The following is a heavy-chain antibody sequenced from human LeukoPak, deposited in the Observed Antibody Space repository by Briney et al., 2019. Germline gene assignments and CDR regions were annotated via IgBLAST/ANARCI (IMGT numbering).Heavy chain of an antibody. V-gene: IGHV4-61*02. CDR2: IYTSGST. CDR3: ARLTFIAAVNIGFDP. Sequence: SETLSLTCTVSGGSISSGSYYWSWIRQPAGKGLEWIGRIYTSGSTNYNPSLKSRVTISVDTSKNQFSLKLSSATAADTAVYYCARLTFIAAVNIGFDPWGQGTLVTVSS. D-gene: IGHD6-13*01. J-gene: IGHJ5*02. CDR1: GGSISSGSYY.